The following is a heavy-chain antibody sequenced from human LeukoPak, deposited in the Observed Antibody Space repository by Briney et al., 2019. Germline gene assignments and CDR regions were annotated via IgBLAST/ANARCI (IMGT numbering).Heavy chain of an antibody. D-gene: IGHD2-2*01. CDR3: ARDLWAYCTRTSCFPI. Sequence: PSETLSLTCTVSGGSFSSHYWSWIRQPPGKGLEWIGYIYNSGSTNYNPSLKSRVTISVDMSKNQFSLNLASVTAADTAVYYCARDLWAYCTRTSCFPIWGQGTLVAVSS. J-gene: IGHJ1*01. CDR2: IYNSGST. CDR1: GGSFSSHY. V-gene: IGHV4-59*11.